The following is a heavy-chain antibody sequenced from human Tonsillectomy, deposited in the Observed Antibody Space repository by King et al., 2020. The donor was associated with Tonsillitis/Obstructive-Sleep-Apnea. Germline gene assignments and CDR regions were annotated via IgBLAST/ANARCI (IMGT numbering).Heavy chain of an antibody. CDR3: ARQARRGSGSPRLDY. D-gene: IGHD3-10*01. CDR1: GGSISSSYY. CDR2: IYYSGST. J-gene: IGHJ4*02. V-gene: IGHV4-39*01. Sequence: QLQESGPGLVKPSETLSLTCTVSGGSISSSYYWGWIRQPPGKGLEWIGSIYYSGSTYYNPSLKSRVTISVDTSKNQFSLKLSSVTAADTAVYYCARQARRGSGSPRLDYWGQGTLVTVSS.